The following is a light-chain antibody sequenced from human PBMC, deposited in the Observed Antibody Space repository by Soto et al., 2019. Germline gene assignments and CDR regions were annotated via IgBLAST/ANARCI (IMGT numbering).Light chain of an antibody. J-gene: IGLJ1*01. Sequence: QSAVTQPASVSGSPGQSVTISCTGTSSDVGGYNYVSWYQQHPGKAPKLMISEVSNRPSGVSNRFSGSKSGHTASLTISGLQSEDEADYFCTSYTSSSTLDVFGTGTKVTVL. CDR3: TSYTSSSTLDV. V-gene: IGLV2-14*01. CDR2: EVS. CDR1: SSDVGGYNY.